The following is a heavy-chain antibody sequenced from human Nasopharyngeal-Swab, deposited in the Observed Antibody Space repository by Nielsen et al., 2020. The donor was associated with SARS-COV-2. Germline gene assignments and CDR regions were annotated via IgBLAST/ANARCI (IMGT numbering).Heavy chain of an antibody. CDR1: GFTFSTYV. CDR3: VKEVTYNDFWSGYYSGAFDI. V-gene: IGHV3-23*01. CDR2: ISGSGGST. Sequence: GESLKISCAASGFTFSTYVMSWVRQAPGKGLEWVSVISGSGGSTYYADSVKGRFTISRDNSKNTLYLQMNSLRAEDTAVYYYVKEVTYNDFWSGYYSGAFDIWGQGTMVTVSS. D-gene: IGHD3-3*01. J-gene: IGHJ3*02.